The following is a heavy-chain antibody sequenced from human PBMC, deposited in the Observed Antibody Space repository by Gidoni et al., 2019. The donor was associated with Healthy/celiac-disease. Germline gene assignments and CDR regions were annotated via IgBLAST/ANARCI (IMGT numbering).Heavy chain of an antibody. CDR1: GYTFTSYY. Sequence: QVQLVQSGAEVKKPGASVKVSCNASGYTFTSYYMQWVRQAPVQGLEWMGIINPSGCSTSYAQKFQCRVTMTMDTSTSTVYMELSSLRSEDTAVYYCARGSSIAARSPHDYWGQGTLVTVSS. J-gene: IGHJ4*02. V-gene: IGHV1-46*01. CDR3: ARGSSIAARSPHDY. D-gene: IGHD6-6*01. CDR2: INPSGCST.